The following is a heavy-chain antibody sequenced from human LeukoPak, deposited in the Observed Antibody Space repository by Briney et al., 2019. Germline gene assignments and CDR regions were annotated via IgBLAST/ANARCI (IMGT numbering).Heavy chain of an antibody. Sequence: SETLSLTCAVYGGSFSGYYWSWIRQPPGKGLEWIGEINHSGSTNYNPSLKSRVTISVDTSKNQFSLKLSSVTAADTAVYYCARDHRAYYDILTGYYKEPPYYFDYWGQGTLVTVSS. J-gene: IGHJ4*02. D-gene: IGHD3-9*01. CDR3: ARDHRAYYDILTGYYKEPPYYFDY. CDR2: INHSGST. V-gene: IGHV4-34*01. CDR1: GGSFSGYY.